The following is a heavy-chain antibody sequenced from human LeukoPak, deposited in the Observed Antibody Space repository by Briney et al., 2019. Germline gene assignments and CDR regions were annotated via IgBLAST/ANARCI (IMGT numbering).Heavy chain of an antibody. CDR2: ISGSGDST. Sequence: HSGGSLRLSCAASGFTFNSFPMTWVRQAPGKGLEWVSAISGSGDSTYYADSVKGRFTISRDNPKNTLYLQMNSLRAEDTAVYYCAKDRGYWGQGTLVTVSS. J-gene: IGHJ4*02. V-gene: IGHV3-23*01. CDR3: AKDRGY. CDR1: GFTFNSFP.